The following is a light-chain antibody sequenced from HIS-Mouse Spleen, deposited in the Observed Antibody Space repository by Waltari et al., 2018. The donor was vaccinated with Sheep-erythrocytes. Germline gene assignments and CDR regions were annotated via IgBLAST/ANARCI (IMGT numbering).Light chain of an antibody. Sequence: QSALTQPRSVSGSPGQSVTISCTGTSSDVGGYNYVSWDQQHPGKAPQLMIYDVSKRPSGFPDRFSGSKSGNTASLTISGLQAEDEADYYCCSYAGSYNHVFATGTKVTVL. CDR2: DVS. V-gene: IGLV2-11*01. CDR3: CSYAGSYNHV. CDR1: SSDVGGYNY. J-gene: IGLJ1*01.